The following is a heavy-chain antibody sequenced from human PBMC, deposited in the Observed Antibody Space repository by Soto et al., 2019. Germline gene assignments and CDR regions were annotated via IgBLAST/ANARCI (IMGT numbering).Heavy chain of an antibody. D-gene: IGHD6-13*01. CDR2: INPNSGGT. V-gene: IGHV1-2*04. CDR1: GYTFTGYY. J-gene: IGHJ3*02. Sequence: QVQLVQSGAEVKKPGASVKVSCKASGYTFTGYYMHWVRQAPGQGLEWMGWINPNSGGTNYAQKFKGWVTMTRDTSISTAYMELSRLRSDDTAVYYCARELAAAGTVAAFDIWGQGTMVTVSS. CDR3: ARELAAAGTVAAFDI.